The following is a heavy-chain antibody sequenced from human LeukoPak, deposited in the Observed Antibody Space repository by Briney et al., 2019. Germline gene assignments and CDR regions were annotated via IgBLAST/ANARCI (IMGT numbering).Heavy chain of an antibody. Sequence: GRSLRLSCAASGFTFSSYGMHWVRQAPGKGLEWVAVIWYDGSNKYYADSVKGRFTISRDSSKNTLYLQMNSLRAEDTAVYYCAKQRDYSSSWYDPNLDYWGQGTLVTVSS. CDR2: IWYDGSNK. V-gene: IGHV3-33*06. CDR1: GFTFSSYG. CDR3: AKQRDYSSSWYDPNLDY. D-gene: IGHD6-13*01. J-gene: IGHJ4*02.